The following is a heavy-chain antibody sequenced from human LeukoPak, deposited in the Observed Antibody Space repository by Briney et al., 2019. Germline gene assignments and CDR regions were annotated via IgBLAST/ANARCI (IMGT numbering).Heavy chain of an antibody. V-gene: IGHV3-66*01. CDR3: ASDVRIAVAGKF. J-gene: IGHJ4*02. CDR1: GFTVSNNY. D-gene: IGHD6-19*01. Sequence: GGSLRLSCAASGFTVSNNYMSWVRQAPGKGLEWVSVIYSGGSTYYADSVKGRFTISRDNSKNTLYLQMNSLRAEDTAVYYCASDVRIAVAGKFWGQGTLVTVSS. CDR2: IYSGGST.